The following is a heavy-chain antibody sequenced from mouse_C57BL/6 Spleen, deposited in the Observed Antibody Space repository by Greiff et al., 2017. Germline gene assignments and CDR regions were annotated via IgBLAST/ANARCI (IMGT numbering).Heavy chain of an antibody. J-gene: IGHJ1*03. Sequence: EVQLQESGGGLVQPGGSLSLSCAASGYTFTDYYMSWVRQPPGKGLEWLGFIRNKANGDTTEYSATVKGRVTLSRDKSQSILYLQMSALRAEDSAAYCCARVYGNYVWYFDVWGTGTTVTVSS. V-gene: IGHV7-3*01. CDR3: ARVYGNYVWYFDV. CDR1: GYTFTDYY. CDR2: IRNKANGDTT. D-gene: IGHD2-1*01.